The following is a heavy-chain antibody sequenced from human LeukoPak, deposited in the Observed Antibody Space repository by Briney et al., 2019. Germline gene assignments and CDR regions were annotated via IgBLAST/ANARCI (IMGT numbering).Heavy chain of an antibody. CDR2: IDVGSGNT. D-gene: IGHD3-10*02. Sequence: ASVKVSCKASGFTFTSSAMQWVRQARGQRLEWIGWIDVGSGNTNYAQKFQERVTITRDMSTSTAYMELSSLRSEDTAVYYCAAGTRTMYAFDIWGQGTMVTVSS. CDR3: AAGTRTMYAFDI. J-gene: IGHJ3*02. V-gene: IGHV1-58*02. CDR1: GFTFTSSA.